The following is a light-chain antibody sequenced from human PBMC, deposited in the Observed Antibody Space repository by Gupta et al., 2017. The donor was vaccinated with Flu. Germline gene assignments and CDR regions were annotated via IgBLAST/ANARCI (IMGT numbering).Light chain of an antibody. Sequence: QSTLTQPPSASGSRGRSVTISCTGTSSDVGNYNYVSWYQQHPGKAPKLIISEVSQRPSGVPDRFSGSKSGNTASLTVSGRQADDEADYYCSSYADRNNLVFGGGTKLTVL. CDR1: SSDVGNYNY. J-gene: IGLJ2*01. V-gene: IGLV2-8*01. CDR2: EVS. CDR3: SSYADRNNLV.